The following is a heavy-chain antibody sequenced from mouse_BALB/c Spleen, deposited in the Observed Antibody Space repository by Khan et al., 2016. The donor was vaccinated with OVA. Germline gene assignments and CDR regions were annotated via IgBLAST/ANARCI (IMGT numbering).Heavy chain of an antibody. CDR2: IDPYYGGT. J-gene: IGHJ1*01. CDR3: ARGDGNYQYRYFDV. CDR1: GYSFTGYN. D-gene: IGHD2-1*01. V-gene: IGHV1S135*01. Sequence: VQLQQSGPELEKPGASVKISCKASGYSFTGYNMHWVKQNNGKSLEWIGNIDPYYGGTTYNQKFTGKATLTVDTPSTTASMQLKSLTSEDSAVDYCARGDGNYQYRYFDVWGEGTTVTVSS.